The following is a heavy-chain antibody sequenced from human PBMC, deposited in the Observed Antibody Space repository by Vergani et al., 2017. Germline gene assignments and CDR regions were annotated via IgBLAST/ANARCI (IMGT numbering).Heavy chain of an antibody. J-gene: IGHJ5*02. D-gene: IGHD4-17*01. CDR2: IYYSGDT. CDR1: GGSIQSGVYY. Sequence: PLQESGPGVVKPSETLSLTFTFSGGSIQSGVYYLASVRQSPGKGLEWIATIYYSGDTYYNPSLKSRVTISIDTSQHQFFLKLTSVTAADTALYYCAIHDYALEGWFDPWGQGTLVTVSS. CDR3: AIHDYALEGWFDP. V-gene: IGHV4-39*01.